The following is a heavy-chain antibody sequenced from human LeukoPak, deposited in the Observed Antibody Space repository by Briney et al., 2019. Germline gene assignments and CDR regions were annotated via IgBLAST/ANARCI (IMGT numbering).Heavy chain of an antibody. Sequence: PGGSLRLSCAASGFTFSSYGMHWVRQAPGKGLEWVSSISSDSNSIDHADSVKGRFTISRDNAKNSLYLQMNSLRAEDTAVYYCARMEKFYYGSGGFSPPLMDVWGQGTTVIVSS. CDR3: ARMEKFYYGSGGFSPPLMDV. V-gene: IGHV3-21*01. CDR2: ISSDSNSI. J-gene: IGHJ6*02. D-gene: IGHD3-10*01. CDR1: GFTFSSYG.